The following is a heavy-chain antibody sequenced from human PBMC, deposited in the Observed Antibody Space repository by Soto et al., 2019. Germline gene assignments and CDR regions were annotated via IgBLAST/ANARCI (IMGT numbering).Heavy chain of an antibody. CDR1: GYPFTSYG. Sequence: QGQLLQSGDEVKTPGASVRVSCRASGYPFTSYGISWVRQDPGQGLEWVAWISAYNGKRDTAQKFQGRVTMTLDTSTDTAHMELGDLTSADTAVYYCARGRIVASIHDAFEIWGQGTKVTVSS. J-gene: IGHJ3*02. V-gene: IGHV1-18*01. CDR2: ISAYNGKR. CDR3: ARGRIVASIHDAFEI. D-gene: IGHD5-12*01.